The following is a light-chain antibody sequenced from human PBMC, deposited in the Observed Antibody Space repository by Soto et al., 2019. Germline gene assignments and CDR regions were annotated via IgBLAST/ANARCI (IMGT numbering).Light chain of an antibody. CDR3: QQYNDWPSFT. V-gene: IGKV3-15*01. CDR2: GAS. Sequence: EIVMTQSPATLSVSPGERATLSCRASQSVSSNLAWYQQKPGQAPRLLIYGASTRATGIPARFSDSGSGTEFTLAISTLQSVDFAVSYCQQYNDWPSFTSAQAERLEMK. CDR1: QSVSSN. J-gene: IGKJ5*01.